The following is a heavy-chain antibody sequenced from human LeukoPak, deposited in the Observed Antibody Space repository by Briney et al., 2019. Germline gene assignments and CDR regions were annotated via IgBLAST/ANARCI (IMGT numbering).Heavy chain of an antibody. CDR1: GFTFSSYS. J-gene: IGHJ4*02. D-gene: IGHD3-10*01. V-gene: IGHV3-7*01. CDR3: ASSREFYFDY. Sequence: PGGSLRLSCAASGFTFSSYSMNWVRQAPGKGLEWVANIKQDGSEKYYVDSVKGRFTISRDNAKNSLYLQMNSLRAEDTAVYYCASSREFYFDYWGQGTLVTVSS. CDR2: IKQDGSEK.